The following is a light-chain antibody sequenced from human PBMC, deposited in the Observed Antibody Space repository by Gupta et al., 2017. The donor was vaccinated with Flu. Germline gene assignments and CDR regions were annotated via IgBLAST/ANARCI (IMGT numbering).Light chain of an antibody. CDR1: QGIRSY. CDR2: AAS. Sequence: DIQLTQSPSFLSASVGDRVTITCRASQGIRSYLAWYQQKPGKAPKLLIYAASTLQSGVPSRFSGSGCGKEFTLTISSRQPEDFATYYCQQLKSYPPDSFGQGTKLEIK. V-gene: IGKV1-9*01. J-gene: IGKJ2*03. CDR3: QQLKSYPPDS.